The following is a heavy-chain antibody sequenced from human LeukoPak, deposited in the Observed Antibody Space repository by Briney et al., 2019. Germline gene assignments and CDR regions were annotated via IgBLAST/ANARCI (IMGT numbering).Heavy chain of an antibody. J-gene: IGHJ4*02. Sequence: SETLSLTCAVYGGSFSGYYWSWVRQPPGKGLEWIGEINHSGSTYYNPSLRSRITISLDRSKQKFSLKLTSVTAADTAVYFCARGAEYYAIWRGYAGYSDYWGQGISVTVSS. CDR1: GGSFSGYY. CDR2: INHSGST. V-gene: IGHV4-34*01. D-gene: IGHD3-3*01. CDR3: ARGAEYYAIWRGYAGYSDY.